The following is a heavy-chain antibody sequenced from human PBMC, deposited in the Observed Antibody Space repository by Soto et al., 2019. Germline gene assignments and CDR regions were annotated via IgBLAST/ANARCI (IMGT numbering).Heavy chain of an antibody. D-gene: IGHD3-3*01. CDR3: ARLGSVFIFGVAKEYNWLDP. Sequence: SETLSLTCTVSGGSISSSSYYWGWIRQPPGKGLEWIGSIYYSGSTYYNPSLKSRVTISVDTSKNQFSLKLSSVTAADTAVYYCARLGSVFIFGVAKEYNWLDPWGRGTLVTVSS. CDR1: GGSISSSSYY. J-gene: IGHJ5*02. CDR2: IYYSGST. V-gene: IGHV4-39*01.